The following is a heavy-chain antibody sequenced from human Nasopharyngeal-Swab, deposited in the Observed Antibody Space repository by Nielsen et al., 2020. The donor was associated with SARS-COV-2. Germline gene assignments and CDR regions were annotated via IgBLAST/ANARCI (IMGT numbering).Heavy chain of an antibody. J-gene: IGHJ4*02. D-gene: IGHD3-22*01. V-gene: IGHV3-11*04. Sequence: GGSLTLSCAASGFTFSDYYMSWIRQAPGKGLEWVSYISSSVSTIYYADSVKGRFTISRDNAKNSLYLQMNSLRAEDTAVYYCARGYVWYYDSSCHYWGQGTLVTVSS. CDR2: ISSSVSTI. CDR3: ARGYVWYYDSSCHY. CDR1: GFTFSDYY.